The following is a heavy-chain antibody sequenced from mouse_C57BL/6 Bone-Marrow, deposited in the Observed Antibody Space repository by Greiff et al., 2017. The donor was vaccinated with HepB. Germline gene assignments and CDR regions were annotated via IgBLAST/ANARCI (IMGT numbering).Heavy chain of an antibody. CDR3: ARSHPDY. J-gene: IGHJ2*01. Sequence: QVQLQQPGAELVKPGASVKLSCKASGYTFTSYWMQWVKQRPGQGLEWLGEIDPSDSYTNYNQKFKGKATLTVDTSSSTAYMQLSSLTSEDSAVYYCARSHPDYWGQGTTLTVSS. V-gene: IGHV1-50*01. CDR1: GYTFTSYW. CDR2: IDPSDSYT.